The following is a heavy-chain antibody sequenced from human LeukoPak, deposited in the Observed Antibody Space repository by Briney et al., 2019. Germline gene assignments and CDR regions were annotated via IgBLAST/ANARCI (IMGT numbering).Heavy chain of an antibody. V-gene: IGHV1-2*02. J-gene: IGHJ4*02. CDR3: ARLSITIFGVPTY. CDR1: GHTFTGYY. D-gene: IGHD3-3*01. Sequence: ASVKVSCKASGHTFTGYYMHWVRQAPGQGLEWMGWINPNSGGTNYAQKFQGRVTMTRDTSISTAYMELSRLRSDDTAVYYCARLSITIFGVPTYWGQGTLVTVSS. CDR2: INPNSGGT.